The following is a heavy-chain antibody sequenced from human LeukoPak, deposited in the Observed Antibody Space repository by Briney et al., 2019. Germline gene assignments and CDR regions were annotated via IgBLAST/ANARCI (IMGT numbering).Heavy chain of an antibody. CDR2: IYYSGST. Sequence: SETLSLTCAVYGGSFSGYYWSWIRQPPGKGLEWIGYIYYSGSTNYNPSLKSRVTISVDTSKNQFSLKLSSVTAADTAVYYCARESQNGAFDIWGQGTMVTVSS. CDR1: GGSFSGYY. J-gene: IGHJ3*02. CDR3: ARESQNGAFDI. V-gene: IGHV4-59*01.